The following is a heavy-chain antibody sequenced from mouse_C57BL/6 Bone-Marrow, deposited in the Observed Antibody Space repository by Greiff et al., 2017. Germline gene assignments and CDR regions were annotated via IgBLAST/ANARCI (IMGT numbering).Heavy chain of an antibody. D-gene: IGHD4-1*01. CDR1: GYTFTSYW. CDR2: IYPSDSDT. CDR3: ARSGAGWDVRRYFDV. V-gene: IGHV1-61*01. Sequence: QVQLQQPGAELVRPGSSVKLSCKASGYTFTSYWMDWVKQRPGQGLEWIGNIYPSDSDTHYNQKFKDKATLTVDKSSSTAYMQLSSLTSEGSAVYYGARSGAGWDVRRYFDVEDWGPAITVTS. J-gene: IGHJ1*01.